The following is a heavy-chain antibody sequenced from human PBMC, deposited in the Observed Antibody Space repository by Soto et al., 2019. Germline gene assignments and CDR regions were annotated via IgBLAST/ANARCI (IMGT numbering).Heavy chain of an antibody. J-gene: IGHJ4*02. Sequence: PSETLSLTCTVADGSIGGYYWSWIRQPPGKGLEWVGNIYYSGSTNYNPSLKNRVTISVDTSNNQFSLKVSSVTAADTAVFYCARGSGSTFDYWGQGALVTVSS. CDR2: IYYSGST. CDR3: ARGSGSTFDY. D-gene: IGHD3-10*01. CDR1: DGSIGGYY. V-gene: IGHV4-59*01.